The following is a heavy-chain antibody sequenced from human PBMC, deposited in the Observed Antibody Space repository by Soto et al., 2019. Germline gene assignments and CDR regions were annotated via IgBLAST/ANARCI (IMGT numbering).Heavy chain of an antibody. V-gene: IGHV3-23*01. CDR2: ISVSGNNA. CDR3: ARDQLRPGILYSLGVLLPEYGP. CDR1: GFAFSTFA. Sequence: GGSLRLSCAASGFAFSTFAMTWVRQAPGKGLEWVAAISVSGNNAYYADSVKGRFTISRDNSQNSVFLQMSSLRADDTAVYYCARDQLRPGILYSLGVLLPEYGPWGQGTLVTVSS. D-gene: IGHD3-22*01. J-gene: IGHJ5*02.